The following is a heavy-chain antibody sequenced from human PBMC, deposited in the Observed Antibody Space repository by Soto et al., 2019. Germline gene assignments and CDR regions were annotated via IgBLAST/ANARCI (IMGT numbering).Heavy chain of an antibody. J-gene: IGHJ4*02. CDR3: ARDMTRTVVPYFDF. CDR1: GGTFSNYG. V-gene: IGHV1-69*06. D-gene: IGHD2-15*01. Sequence: QVQLVQSGAEVKKPGSSVKVSCKASGGTFSNYGVNWVRQAPGQGLEWMGRIIPISGAANYAQKFQGRVTITADKSTSPSYMELSSLRSEDTAVYYCARDMTRTVVPYFDFWGQGTLVTVSS. CDR2: IIPISGAA.